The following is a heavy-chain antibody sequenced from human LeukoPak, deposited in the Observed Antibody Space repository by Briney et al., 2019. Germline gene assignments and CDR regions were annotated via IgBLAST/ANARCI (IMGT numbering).Heavy chain of an antibody. J-gene: IGHJ4*02. D-gene: IGHD5-12*01. Sequence: PGRSLRLSCAASGFSFRSFGMHWVRQAPGKGLEWVAVISYDGSNKYHADSVKGRFTISRDNSKNMLYLQMNSLRPEDTAVFYCAKDWRGYSAYGTFDAWGQGTLVTVSS. CDR2: ISYDGSNK. V-gene: IGHV3-30*18. CDR1: GFSFRSFG. CDR3: AKDWRGYSAYGTFDA.